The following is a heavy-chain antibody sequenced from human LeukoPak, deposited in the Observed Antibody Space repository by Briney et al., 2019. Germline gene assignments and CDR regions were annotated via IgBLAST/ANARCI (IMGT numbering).Heavy chain of an antibody. CDR3: ARHQLGSFDY. D-gene: IGHD1-26*01. J-gene: IGHJ4*02. Sequence: PSETLSLTCTVSVGSISGYYWSWVRQPPGMELEWIGYIYYTGNTNYNPSLKSRVTISVDTSKNQVSLKLSSVTAADTAVYYCARHQLGSFDYWGQGILVTVSS. CDR1: VGSISGYY. V-gene: IGHV4-59*08. CDR2: IYYTGNT.